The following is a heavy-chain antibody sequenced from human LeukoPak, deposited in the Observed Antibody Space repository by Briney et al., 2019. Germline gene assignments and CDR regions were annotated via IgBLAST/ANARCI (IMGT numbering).Heavy chain of an antibody. CDR2: ISNTGIT. V-gene: IGHV4-39*01. D-gene: IGHD3-22*01. CDR3: AKTYFDNSAYYSDY. J-gene: IGHJ4*02. Sequence: SETLSLTCSVSGGSMSSSSYNWAWIRQSPGKGLEWIGKISNTGITYYNPSLKSRVTISVDTSRNQFSLELCSVTAADSAIYYCAKTYFDNSAYYSDYWGQGTLVSVSS. CDR1: GGSMSSSSYN.